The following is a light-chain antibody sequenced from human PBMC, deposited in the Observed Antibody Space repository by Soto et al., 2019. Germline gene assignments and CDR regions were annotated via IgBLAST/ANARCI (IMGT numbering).Light chain of an antibody. Sequence: EIVLTQSPGILSLSPGQRVTLSCRASQSVSNDFLAWYQQKPGQAPRLLIYGASTRATDVPDRFSGSGSGADFTLTISRLEPEDFAVYYCQQYGSSPQRTFXQGTNADIK. CDR1: QSVSNDF. CDR3: QQYGSSPQRT. V-gene: IGKV3-20*01. J-gene: IGKJ1*01. CDR2: GAS.